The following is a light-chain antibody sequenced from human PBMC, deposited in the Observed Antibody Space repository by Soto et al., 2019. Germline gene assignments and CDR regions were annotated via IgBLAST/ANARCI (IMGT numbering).Light chain of an antibody. V-gene: IGKV3-15*01. CDR1: QSVSSN. CDR3: QQYHDWPLYT. CDR2: GAS. J-gene: IGKJ2*01. Sequence: EIVMTQSPATLSVSPGERATLSCRASQSVSSNLAWYLQKPGQAPRLLIYGASTRATGVPARFSGSGSGTEFTLTISSLQSEDFAVFYCQQYHDWPLYTFGQGTKLEIK.